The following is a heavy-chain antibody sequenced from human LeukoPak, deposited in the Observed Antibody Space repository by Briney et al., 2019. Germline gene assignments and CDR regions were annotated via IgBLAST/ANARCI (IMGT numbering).Heavy chain of an antibody. V-gene: IGHV3-48*04. D-gene: IGHD6-13*01. Sequence: GGSLRLSCAASGFTVSSLAMHWVRQAPGKGLEWVSSSGTRSGTKYYADSVKGRFTISRDNAKNSLYLQMNSLRAEDTAMYYCARDSAGNDYWGQGTLVTVSS. J-gene: IGHJ4*02. CDR3: ARDSAGNDY. CDR2: SGTRSGTK. CDR1: GFTVSSLA.